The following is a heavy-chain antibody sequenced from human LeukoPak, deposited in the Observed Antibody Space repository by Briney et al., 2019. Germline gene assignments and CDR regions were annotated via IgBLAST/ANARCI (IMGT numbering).Heavy chain of an antibody. CDR3: VKEAYYGWGSSPTFYFDY. CDR2: ISHDVKTT. Sequence: GKSLRLSCAASGFSFSDSVIHWVRQAPGKGLEWVAVISHDVKTTYYADSAKGRFTISRDNSRNTVFLQMNRLRPEDTAVYYCVKEAYYGWGSSPTFYFDYWGQGTWVTVSS. D-gene: IGHD3-10*01. CDR1: GFSFSDSV. J-gene: IGHJ4*02. V-gene: IGHV3-30*04.